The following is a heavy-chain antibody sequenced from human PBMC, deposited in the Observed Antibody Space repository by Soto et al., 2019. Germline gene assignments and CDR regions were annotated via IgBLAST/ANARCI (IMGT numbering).Heavy chain of an antibody. J-gene: IGHJ3*02. D-gene: IGHD3-10*01. CDR3: ARDQLGYYGSGSKIAFDI. V-gene: IGHV1-18*01. CDR2: ISAYNGNT. Sequence: ASVKVSCKASGYTFTSYGISWVRQAPGQGLEWMGWISAYNGNTNYAQKLQGRVTMTTDTSTSTAYMELRSLRSDDTAVYYCARDQLGYYGSGSKIAFDIWGQGTMVTVSS. CDR1: GYTFTSYG.